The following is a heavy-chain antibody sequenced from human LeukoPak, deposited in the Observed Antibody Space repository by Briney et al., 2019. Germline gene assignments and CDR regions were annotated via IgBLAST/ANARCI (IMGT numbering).Heavy chain of an antibody. CDR1: GFTLSNYY. D-gene: IGHD3-22*01. J-gene: IGHJ4*02. Sequence: GGSLRLSCAASGFTLSNYYLNWVRQAPGKGLEWVSSISWNCSYICYADSVKGRFTISRDNAKNSLYLQMNSLRAEDTAVYYCASVSIGSYSIDDWSERTLVTV. V-gene: IGHV3-21*01. CDR3: ASVSIGSYSIDD. CDR2: ISWNCSYI.